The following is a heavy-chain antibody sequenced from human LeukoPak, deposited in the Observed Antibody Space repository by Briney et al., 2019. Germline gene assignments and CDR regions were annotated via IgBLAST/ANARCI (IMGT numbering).Heavy chain of an antibody. CDR2: ISWNSDNI. CDR3: AKEGSVCTNGICRYFDF. CDR1: GFTFRDSA. J-gene: IGHJ4*02. V-gene: IGHV3-9*01. D-gene: IGHD2-8*01. Sequence: GGSLRLSCAASGFTFRDSAMPWVRQVPGKGLEWVSSISWNSDNIDYVDSVKGRFTISRDNAKNSLYLQMNSLRPEDTAFYYCAKEGSVCTNGICRYFDFWGQGALVTVSS.